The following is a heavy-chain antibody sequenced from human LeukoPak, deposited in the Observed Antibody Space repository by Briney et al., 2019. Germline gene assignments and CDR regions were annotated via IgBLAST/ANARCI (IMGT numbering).Heavy chain of an antibody. CDR3: AIGQTPELYGSGSSFHY. D-gene: IGHD3-10*01. CDR2: ISWNSGSI. V-gene: IGHV3-9*01. CDR1: GFTFDDYA. Sequence: GRSLRLSCAASGFTFDDYAMHWVRQAPGKGLEWVSGISWNSGSIGYADSVKGRFTISRDNAKNSLYLQMNSLRGEDTAFYCAIGQTPELYGSGSSFHYWGQGTLVTVSS. J-gene: IGHJ4*02.